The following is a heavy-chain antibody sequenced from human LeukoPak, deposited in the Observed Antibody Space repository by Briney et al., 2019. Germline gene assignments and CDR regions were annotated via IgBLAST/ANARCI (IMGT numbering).Heavy chain of an antibody. CDR2: IYSGGST. Sequence: GGSLRLSCAASGFTVSSNYMSWVRQAPGKGLEWVSVIYSGGSTYYADSVKGRFTISRDNSKNTLYLQMNSLRAEDTAVYYCAREFTTVVPFDYWGQGTLVTVSS. V-gene: IGHV3-66*01. CDR3: AREFTTVVPFDY. CDR1: GFTVSSNY. D-gene: IGHD4-23*01. J-gene: IGHJ4*02.